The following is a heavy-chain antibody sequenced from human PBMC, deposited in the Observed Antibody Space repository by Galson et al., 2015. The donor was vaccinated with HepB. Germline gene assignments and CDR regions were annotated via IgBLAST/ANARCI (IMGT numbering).Heavy chain of an antibody. D-gene: IGHD3-3*01. CDR1: SSGGYS. Sequence: SSGGYSWSWIRQPPGKGLEWIGYIYHTGSTYYNPSLKSRVTISVDRSKNQFSLKLSSVTAADTAVYYCARGAAIYYFGMDVWGQGTTVTVSS. V-gene: IGHV4-30-2*01. CDR2: IYHTGST. CDR3: ARGAAIYYFGMDV. J-gene: IGHJ6*02.